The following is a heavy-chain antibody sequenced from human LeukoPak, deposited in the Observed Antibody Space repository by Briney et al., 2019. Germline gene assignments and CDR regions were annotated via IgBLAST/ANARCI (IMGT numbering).Heavy chain of an antibody. J-gene: IGHJ6*02. CDR2: INPNSGGT. V-gene: IGHV1-2*02. CDR1: GYTFTGYY. CDR3: ARDAGPYVDIVATTLYYYYYGMDV. D-gene: IGHD5-12*01. Sequence: ASVKVSCKASGYTFTGYYMHWVRQAPGQGLEWMGWINPNSGGTDYAQKFQGRVTMTRDTSISTAYMELSRPRSDDTAVYYCARDAGPYVDIVATTLYYYYYGMDVWGQGTTVTVSS.